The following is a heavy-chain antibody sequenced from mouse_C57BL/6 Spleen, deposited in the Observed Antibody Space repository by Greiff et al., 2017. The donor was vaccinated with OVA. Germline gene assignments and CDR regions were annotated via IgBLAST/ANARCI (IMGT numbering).Heavy chain of an antibody. J-gene: IGHJ1*03. V-gene: IGHV1-52*01. CDR2: IDPSDSET. Sequence: QVQLQQPGAELVRPGSSVKLSCKASGYTFTSYWMHWVKQRPIQGLEWIGNIDPSDSETHYNQKFKDKATLTVDKSSSTAYMQLSSLTSADSAVYYSARSTVVAPGYFDVWGTGTTVTVSA. CDR1: GYTFTSYW. CDR3: ARSTVVAPGYFDV. D-gene: IGHD1-1*01.